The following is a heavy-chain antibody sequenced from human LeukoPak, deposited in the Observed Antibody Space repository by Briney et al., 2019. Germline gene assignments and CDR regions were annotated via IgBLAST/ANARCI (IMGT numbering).Heavy chain of an antibody. D-gene: IGHD6-19*01. V-gene: IGHV1-18*01. CDR2: ISAYNGNT. J-gene: IGHJ4*02. CDR1: GYTFTSYG. Sequence: ASVKVSCKASGYTFTSYGISWVRQAPGQGLEWMGWISAYNGNTNYAQKLQGRVTMTTDTSTSTAYMELRSLRSDDTAVYYRARTIAVAGLNDYWGQGTLVTVSS. CDR3: ARTIAVAGLNDY.